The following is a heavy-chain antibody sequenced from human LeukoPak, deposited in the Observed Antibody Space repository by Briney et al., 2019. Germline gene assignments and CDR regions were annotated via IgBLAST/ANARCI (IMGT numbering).Heavy chain of an antibody. J-gene: IGHJ4*01. CDR1: GFSFSSYS. V-gene: IGHV3-23*01. D-gene: IGHD5-24*01. CDR2: LNNGGDDT. Sequence: GRSLRLSCAASGFSFSSYSMNWIRQAPGKGLEWVSSLNNGGDDTYYADSVKGRFTISRDNSKNTLYLQMNSLRVEDTAVYYCAKGRARDGYSYWGHGILVTVSS. CDR3: AKGRARDGYSY.